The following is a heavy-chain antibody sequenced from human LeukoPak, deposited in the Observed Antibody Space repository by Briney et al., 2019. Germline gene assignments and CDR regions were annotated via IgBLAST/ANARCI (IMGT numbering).Heavy chain of an antibody. CDR3: ARCERAAQPPFDY. D-gene: IGHD6-13*01. V-gene: IGHV4-38-2*01. Sequence: SETLSLTCAVSGYSISSGYYWGWIRHPPGKGLEWIGSIYHSGSTYYNPSLKSRVTISVDTSKNQFSLKLSSVTAADTAVYYCARCERAAQPPFDYWGQGTLVTVSS. CDR1: GYSISSGYY. CDR2: IYHSGST. J-gene: IGHJ4*02.